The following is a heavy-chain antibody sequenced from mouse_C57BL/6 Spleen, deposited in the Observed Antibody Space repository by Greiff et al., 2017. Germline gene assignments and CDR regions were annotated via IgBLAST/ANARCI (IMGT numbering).Heavy chain of an antibody. CDR3: ASYYDYDRYYAMDY. CDR2: ISYDGSN. D-gene: IGHD2-4*01. CDR1: GYSITSGYY. Sequence: EVKLMESGPGLVKPSQSLSLTCSVTGYSITSGYYWNWIRQFPGNKLEWMGYISYDGSNNYNPSLKNRISITRDTSKNQFFLKLNSVTTEDTATYYCASYYDYDRYYAMDYWGQGTSVTVSS. V-gene: IGHV3-6*01. J-gene: IGHJ4*01.